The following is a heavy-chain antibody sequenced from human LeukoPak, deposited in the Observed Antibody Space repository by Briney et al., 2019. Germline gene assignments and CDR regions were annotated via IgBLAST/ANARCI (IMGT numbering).Heavy chain of an antibody. CDR1: GGSISSGGYY. D-gene: IGHD1-20*01. CDR2: IYYSGST. J-gene: IGHJ3*02. V-gene: IGHV4-31*03. Sequence: SQTPSLTCTVSGGSISSGGYYWSWIRQHPGKGLEWIGYIYYSGSTYYNPSLKSRVTISVDTSKNQFSLKLSSVIAADTAVYYCARDNWNGPSDAFDIWGQGTMVTVSS. CDR3: ARDNWNGPSDAFDI.